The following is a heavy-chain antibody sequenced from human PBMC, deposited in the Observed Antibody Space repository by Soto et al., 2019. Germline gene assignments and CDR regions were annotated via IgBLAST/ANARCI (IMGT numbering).Heavy chain of an antibody. J-gene: IGHJ4*02. D-gene: IGHD1-26*01. CDR2: IIPIFGTA. CDR3: ATTHTIVGATFFDY. V-gene: IGHV1-69*13. CDR1: GGTFSSYA. Sequence: SVKVSCKASGGTFSSYAISWVRQAPGQGLEWMGGIIPIFGTANYAQKFQGRVTITADESTSTAYMELSSLRSEDTAVYYCATTHTIVGATFFDYWGQGTLVTVSS.